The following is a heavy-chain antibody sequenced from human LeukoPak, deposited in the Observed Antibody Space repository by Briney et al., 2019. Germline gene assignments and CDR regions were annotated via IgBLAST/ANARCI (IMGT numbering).Heavy chain of an antibody. V-gene: IGHV1-2*02. CDR2: INPNSGGT. CDR3: ARDEMDYYGSGSYYYDY. J-gene: IGHJ4*02. CDR1: GYTFTGYY. D-gene: IGHD3-10*01. Sequence: ASVKVSCKASGYTFTGYYMHWVRQAPGQGLEWMGWINPNSGGTNYAQKFQGRVTVTRDTSISTAYMQLSRLRSDDTAVYYCARDEMDYYGSGSYYYDYWGQGTLVTASS.